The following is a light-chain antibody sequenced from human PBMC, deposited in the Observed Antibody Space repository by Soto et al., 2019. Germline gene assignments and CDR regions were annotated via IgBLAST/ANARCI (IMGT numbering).Light chain of an antibody. CDR2: AAS. J-gene: IGKJ1*01. Sequence: EVALTQSPGTLSLSPGGRATLSCRASQSVSSNYLAWYQQKLGQAPRLLIFAASSRATGIPDRFSGSGSGTDFTLTISRLEPEDFAVYYCQQYGGLPRTFGQGTKVEI. CDR1: QSVSSNY. V-gene: IGKV3-20*01. CDR3: QQYGGLPRT.